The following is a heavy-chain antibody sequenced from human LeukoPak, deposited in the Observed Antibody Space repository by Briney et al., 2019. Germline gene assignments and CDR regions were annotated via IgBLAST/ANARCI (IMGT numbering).Heavy chain of an antibody. CDR2: MNPNSGNI. CDR1: GYTFTSYD. Sequence: GASVKVSCKTSGYTFTSYDINWVRQATGQGLEWMGWMNPNSGNIGYAQKFQGRVTMTRNTSISTAYMELSSLRSEDTAVYYCARGVRGGWSYYYYYYMDVWGKGTTVTISS. V-gene: IGHV1-8*01. CDR3: ARGVRGGWSYYYYYYMDV. J-gene: IGHJ6*03. D-gene: IGHD6-19*01.